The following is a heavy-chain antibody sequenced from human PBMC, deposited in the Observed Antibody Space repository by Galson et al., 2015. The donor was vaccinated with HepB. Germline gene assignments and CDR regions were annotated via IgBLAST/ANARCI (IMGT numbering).Heavy chain of an antibody. D-gene: IGHD3-9*01. CDR3: ARGKYYDILTGYYQTLDY. CDR2: ISYDGSNK. J-gene: IGHJ4*02. Sequence: SLRLSCAASGFTFSSCAMHWVRQAPGKGLEWVAVISYDGSNKYYADSVKGRFTISRDNSKNTLYLQMNSLRAEDTAVYYCARGKYYDILTGYYQTLDYWGQGTLVTVSS. V-gene: IGHV3-30*04. CDR1: GFTFSSCA.